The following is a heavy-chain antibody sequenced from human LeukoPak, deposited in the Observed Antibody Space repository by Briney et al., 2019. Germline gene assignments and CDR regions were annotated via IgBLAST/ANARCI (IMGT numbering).Heavy chain of an antibody. CDR2: ISARSNYI. J-gene: IGHJ4*02. V-gene: IGHV3-21*01. D-gene: IGHD3-22*01. Sequence: GGSLRLSCAASGYTFSSFSINWVRQAPGKGLEWVSSISARSNYIYYADSVRGRFTISRDDARDSLYLQMNSLRAEDTAVYYCVRLRRNSDTSGYYYYYDFWGQGTLVTVSS. CDR3: VRLRRNSDTSGYYYYYDF. CDR1: GYTFSSFS.